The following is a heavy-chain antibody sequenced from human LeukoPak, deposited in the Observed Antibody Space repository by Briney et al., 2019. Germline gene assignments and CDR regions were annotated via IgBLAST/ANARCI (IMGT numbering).Heavy chain of an antibody. CDR3: AREGPGIRPADYGMDV. CDR2: INPNSGGT. V-gene: IGHV1-2*02. J-gene: IGHJ6*02. Sequence: ASVKVSCKASGYTFTSYYMHWVRQAPGQGLEWMGWINPNSGGTNYAQKFQGRVTMTRDTSISTAYMELSRLRSDDTAVYYCAREGPGIRPADYGMDVWGQGTTVTVSS. CDR1: GYTFTSYY. D-gene: IGHD6-13*01.